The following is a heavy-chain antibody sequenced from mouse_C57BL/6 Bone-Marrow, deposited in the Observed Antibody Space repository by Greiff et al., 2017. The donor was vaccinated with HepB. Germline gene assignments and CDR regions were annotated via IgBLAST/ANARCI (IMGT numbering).Heavy chain of an antibody. CDR1: GFTFSSYG. CDR3: ARRGYYDYDGGFAY. V-gene: IGHV5-6*02. D-gene: IGHD2-4*01. J-gene: IGHJ3*01. Sequence: EVNVVESGGDLVKPGGSLKLSCAASGFTFSSYGMSWVRQTPDKRLEWVATISSGGSYTYYPDSVKGRFTISRDNAKNTLYLQMSSLKSEDTAMYYCARRGYYDYDGGFAYWGQGTLVTVSA. CDR2: ISSGGSYT.